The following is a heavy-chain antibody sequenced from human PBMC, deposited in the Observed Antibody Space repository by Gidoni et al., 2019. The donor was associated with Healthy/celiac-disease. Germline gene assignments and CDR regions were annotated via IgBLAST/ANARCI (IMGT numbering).Heavy chain of an antibody. J-gene: IGHJ4*02. D-gene: IGHD3-22*01. Sequence: QLQLPESGPGLVKPSEALSPTCTVSGGSISSSSYYWGWTRQPPGKGLGWIGSIYYSGSTYYNTSLKSRVTISVDTSKNQFSLKLSSVTAADTAVYYCARLPYYYDSSGYLYWGQGTLVTVSS. CDR2: IYYSGST. V-gene: IGHV4-39*01. CDR3: ARLPYYYDSSGYLY. CDR1: GGSISSSSYY.